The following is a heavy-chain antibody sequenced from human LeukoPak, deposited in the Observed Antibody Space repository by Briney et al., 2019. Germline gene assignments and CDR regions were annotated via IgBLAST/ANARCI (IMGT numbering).Heavy chain of an antibody. Sequence: PSETLSLTCTVSGGSISSYYWSWIRQPPGKGLEWIGYIYYSGSTNYNPSLKSRVTISVDTSKNQFSLKLSSVTAADTAVYYCARMLGYYDSGVYLNGFPPGGQRPLFPVS. CDR1: GGSISSYY. J-gene: IGHJ5*02. V-gene: IGHV4-59*01. CDR2: IYYSGST. CDR3: ARMLGYYDSGVYLNGFPP. D-gene: IGHD3-22*01.